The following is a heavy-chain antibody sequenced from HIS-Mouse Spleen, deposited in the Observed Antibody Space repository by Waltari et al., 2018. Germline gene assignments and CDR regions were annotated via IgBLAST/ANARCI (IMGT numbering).Heavy chain of an antibody. J-gene: IGHJ4*02. CDR1: GFTFSSYG. V-gene: IGHV3-30*18. CDR2: ISYDGSNK. D-gene: IGHD3-22*01. Sequence: QVQLVESGGGVVQPGRSRRLSCAASGFTFSSYGMHWVRQAPGKGLEWVAVISYDGSNKYYADSVKGRFTISRDNSKNTLYLQMNSLRAEDTAVYYCAKDEYYYDSSGYYDYWGQGTLVTVSS. CDR3: AKDEYYYDSSGYYDY.